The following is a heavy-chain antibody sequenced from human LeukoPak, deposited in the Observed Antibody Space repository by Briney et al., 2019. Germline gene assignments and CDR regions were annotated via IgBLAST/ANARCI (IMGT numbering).Heavy chain of an antibody. CDR1: GFTVSSNY. CDR3: ASLGSGYDFDY. D-gene: IGHD5-12*01. CDR2: IYSGGST. J-gene: IGHJ4*02. V-gene: IGHV3-66*01. Sequence: PGESLRLSCAASGFTVSSNYMSWVRQAPGKGLEWVSVIYSGGSTYYADSVKGRFTISRDNSKNTLYLQMNSLRAEDTAVYYCASLGSGYDFDYWGQGTLVTVSS.